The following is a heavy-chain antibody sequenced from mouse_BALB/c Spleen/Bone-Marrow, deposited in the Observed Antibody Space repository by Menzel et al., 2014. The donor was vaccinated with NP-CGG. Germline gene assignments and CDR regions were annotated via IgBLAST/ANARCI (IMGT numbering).Heavy chain of an antibody. D-gene: IGHD2-4*01. CDR2: ISYDGSN. V-gene: IGHV3-6*02. CDR1: GYSITGGYF. Sequence: EVQLVESGPGLVKPSQSLSLTCSVTGYSITGGYFWNWIRQFPGNKLEWMGYISYDGSNNYNPSLKNRISIIRDTSRNQFFLKLNSVTTEDTAEYFCTRALMIVTGPMDYWGQATSVTVSS. CDR3: TRALMIVTGPMDY. J-gene: IGHJ4*01.